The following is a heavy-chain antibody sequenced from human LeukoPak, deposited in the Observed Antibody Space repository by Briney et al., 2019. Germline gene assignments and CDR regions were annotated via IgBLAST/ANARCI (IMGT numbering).Heavy chain of an antibody. J-gene: IGHJ5*02. CDR1: GYTFTSYG. V-gene: IGHV1-18*01. CDR2: ISAYNGNT. D-gene: IGHD3-10*01. Sequence: ASVKVSCKASGYTFTSYGISWVRQAPGQGLEWMGWISAYNGNTNYAQKLQGRVTMTTDTSTSTAYMELRSLRSDDTAVYYCARRILYGSGSSNWFDPWGQGTLVTVSS. CDR3: ARRILYGSGSSNWFDP.